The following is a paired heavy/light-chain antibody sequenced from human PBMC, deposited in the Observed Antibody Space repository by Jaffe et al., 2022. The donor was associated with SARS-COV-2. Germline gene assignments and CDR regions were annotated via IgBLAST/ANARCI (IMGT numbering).Heavy chain of an antibody. V-gene: IGHV3-7*01. CDR2: IKEDGSEK. J-gene: IGHJ5*02. CDR3: ARHRRYYDSGSYWWGGFDP. CDR1: GFIFSSYW. D-gene: IGHD3-10*01. Sequence: EVQLVESGGGLVQPGGSLRLSCAASGFIFSSYWMSWVRQAPGKGLEWVANIKEDGSEKYYVDSVKGRFTISRDNAKNSLYLQLNSLRAEDRAVYYCARHRRYYDSGSYWWGGFDPWGQGTLVTVSS.
Light chain of an antibody. V-gene: IGKV2-28*01. CDR2: LGS. Sequence: EIVMTQSPLSLPVTPGEPASISCRSGQSLLHTNGYNYLDWYLQKPGQSPQLLIFLGSNRASGVPDRFSGSGSGTDFTLKISRVEAEDVGVYYCMQPLHIPYTFGQGTKLEIK. CDR3: MQPLHIPYT. J-gene: IGKJ2*01. CDR1: QSLLHTNGYNY.